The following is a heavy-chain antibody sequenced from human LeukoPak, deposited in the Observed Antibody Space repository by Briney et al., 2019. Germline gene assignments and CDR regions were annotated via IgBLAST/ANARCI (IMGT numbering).Heavy chain of an antibody. D-gene: IGHD3-10*01. CDR3: ARGGALLWFGELFYFDY. CDR1: GGSFSGYY. V-gene: IGHV4-34*01. Sequence: SETLSLTCAVYGGSFSGYYWSWIRQPPGKGLEWIGEINHSGSTNYNPSLKSRVTISVDTSKNQFSLKLSSVTAADTAVYYCARGGALLWFGELFYFDYWGQGTLVTVSS. CDR2: INHSGST. J-gene: IGHJ4*02.